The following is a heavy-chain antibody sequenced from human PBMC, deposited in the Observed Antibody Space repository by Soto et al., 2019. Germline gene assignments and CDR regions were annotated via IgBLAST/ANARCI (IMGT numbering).Heavy chain of an antibody. Sequence: QVQLVQSGAEVKKPGASVKVSCKASGYTFTSYYMHWVRQAPGQGLEWMGIINPSGGSTSYAQKFQGRVTMTRDTSTSTVYMELSSLRSEDTAVYYCARDIAAAGIRSAFDIWGQGTMVTVSS. D-gene: IGHD6-13*01. CDR3: ARDIAAAGIRSAFDI. J-gene: IGHJ3*02. CDR1: GYTFTSYY. V-gene: IGHV1-46*01. CDR2: INPSGGST.